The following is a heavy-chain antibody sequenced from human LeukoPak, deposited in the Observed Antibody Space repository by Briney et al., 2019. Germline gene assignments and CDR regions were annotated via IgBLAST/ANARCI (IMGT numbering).Heavy chain of an antibody. Sequence: ASVKVSCKASGYTFTDYFMSWMRQAPGQRLEWMGWINAGNGNTKYSQKLQGRVTITRDTSSSTAYMQLSSLRSEDTAVYYCARRPAGNNRFFDYWGQGTLVTVSS. CDR1: GYTFTDYF. D-gene: IGHD1-14*01. J-gene: IGHJ4*02. CDR3: ARRPAGNNRFFDY. V-gene: IGHV1/OR15-3*01. CDR2: INAGNGNT.